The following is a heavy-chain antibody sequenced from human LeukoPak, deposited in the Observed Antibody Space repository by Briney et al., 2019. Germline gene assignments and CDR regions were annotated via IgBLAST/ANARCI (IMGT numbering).Heavy chain of an antibody. J-gene: IGHJ4*02. V-gene: IGHV4-59*01. Sequence: SETLSLTCTVSGDSIRHYYWSWIRQPPGKGLEGIASIDYSGSTNYNPSLKSRVTISIDTSKKQFSLKLNSVTAADTAVYYCAREASLVGATIYWGQGTLVTVSS. CDR2: IDYSGST. CDR3: AREASLVGATIY. CDR1: GDSIRHYY. D-gene: IGHD1-26*01.